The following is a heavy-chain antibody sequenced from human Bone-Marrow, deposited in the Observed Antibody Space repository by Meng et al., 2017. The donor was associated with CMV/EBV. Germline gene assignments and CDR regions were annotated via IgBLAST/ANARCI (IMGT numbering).Heavy chain of an antibody. J-gene: IGHJ6*02. CDR2: SNPSDVST. CDR1: GYTFFSYC. D-gene: IGHD2-2*01. Sequence: ASVKVSCKASGYTFFSYCIHWVRQAPGKGLEWMGMSNPSDVSTNYARKFQGRVTMTRDAYTSTVYMEVSSLRSEDTAVYYCARDRGNSVIVVVPAVRRMWDYYYGMDVWGQGTTVTVSS. CDR3: ARDRGNSVIVVVPAVRRMWDYYYGMDV. V-gene: IGHV1-46*01.